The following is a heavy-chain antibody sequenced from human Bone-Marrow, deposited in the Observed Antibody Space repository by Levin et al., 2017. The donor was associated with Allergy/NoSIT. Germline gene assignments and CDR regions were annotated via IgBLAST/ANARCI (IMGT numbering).Heavy chain of an antibody. V-gene: IGHV1-2*04. CDR1: GYTFTGYY. Sequence: GASVKVSCKASGYTFTGYYMHWVRQAPGQGLEWMGWINPNSGGTNYAQKFQGWVTMTRDTSISTAYMELSRLRSDDTAVYYCARGTGLRYFDWLFRPWGQGTLVTVSS. D-gene: IGHD3-9*01. J-gene: IGHJ5*02. CDR3: ARGTGLRYFDWLFRP. CDR2: INPNSGGT.